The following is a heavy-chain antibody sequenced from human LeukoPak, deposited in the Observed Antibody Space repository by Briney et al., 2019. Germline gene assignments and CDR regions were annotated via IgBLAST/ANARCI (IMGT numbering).Heavy chain of an antibody. V-gene: IGHV3-7*01. CDR1: GFTFSSYW. J-gene: IGHJ4*02. CDR3: ASQSGKLRSEGY. Sequence: PGGSLRLSCAASGFTFSSYWMSWVRQAPGKGLEWVANINQDGSEKNSVDSVKGRLTLSRDNAKNSLCLQMNSLRAEDTAVYYCASQSGKLRSEGYWGQGTLVTVSS. CDR2: INQDGSEK. D-gene: IGHD3-3*01.